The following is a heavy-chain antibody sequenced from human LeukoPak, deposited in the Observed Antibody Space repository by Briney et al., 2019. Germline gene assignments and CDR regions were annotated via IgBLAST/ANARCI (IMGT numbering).Heavy chain of an antibody. CDR1: GGSFSGYY. V-gene: IGHV4-34*01. CDR2: INHSGST. CDR3: ARPIVVVPLRAFDI. D-gene: IGHD2-21*01. J-gene: IGHJ3*02. Sequence: SETLSLTCAVYGGSFSGYYWSWISQPPGKGLEWIGEINHSGSTNYNPSLKSRVTISLDTSKNQFSLRLSSVTAADTAVYYCARPIVVVPLRAFDIWGQGTMVTVSS.